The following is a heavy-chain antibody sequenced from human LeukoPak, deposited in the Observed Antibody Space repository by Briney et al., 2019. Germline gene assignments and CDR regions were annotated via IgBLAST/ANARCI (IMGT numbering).Heavy chain of an antibody. Sequence: EASVKVSCKASGYTFTSYDINWVRQATGQGLEWMGWMNPNSGNTGYAQKFQGRVTMTRNTSISTAYMELSSLRSEDTAVYYCARAFITMVRGVIIPYGMDVWGQGTTVTVSS. D-gene: IGHD3-10*01. CDR2: MNPNSGNT. J-gene: IGHJ6*02. V-gene: IGHV1-8*01. CDR3: ARAFITMVRGVIIPYGMDV. CDR1: GYTFTSYD.